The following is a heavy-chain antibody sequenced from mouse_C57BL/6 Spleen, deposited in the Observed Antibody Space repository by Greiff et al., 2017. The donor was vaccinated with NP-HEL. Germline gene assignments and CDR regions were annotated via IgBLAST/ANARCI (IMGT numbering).Heavy chain of an antibody. J-gene: IGHJ3*01. Sequence: VQLQQSGAELVRPGASVKLSCKASGYTFTDYYINWVKQRPGQGLEWIARIYPGSGNTYYNEKFKGKATLTAEKSSSTAYMQLSSLTSEDSAVYFCARGGYGGILFAYWGQGTLVTVSA. CDR2: IYPGSGNT. CDR1: GYTFTDYY. CDR3: ARGGYGGILFAY. V-gene: IGHV1-76*01. D-gene: IGHD1-1*02.